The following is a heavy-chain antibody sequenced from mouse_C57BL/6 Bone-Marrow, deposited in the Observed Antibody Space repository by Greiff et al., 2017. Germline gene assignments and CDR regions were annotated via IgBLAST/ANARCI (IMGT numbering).Heavy chain of an antibody. D-gene: IGHD2-3*01. CDR1: GFSLTSYA. J-gene: IGHJ4*01. CDR3: ARKGEWLLYYAMDY. Sequence: VQLQESGPGLVAPSQSLSITCTVSGFSLTSYAISWVRQPPGKGLEWLGVIWTGGGTNYNSALKSRLSISKDNSKSPVFLKMNSLQTDDTARYYCARKGEWLLYYAMDYWGQGTSVTVSS. V-gene: IGHV2-9-1*01. CDR2: IWTGGGT.